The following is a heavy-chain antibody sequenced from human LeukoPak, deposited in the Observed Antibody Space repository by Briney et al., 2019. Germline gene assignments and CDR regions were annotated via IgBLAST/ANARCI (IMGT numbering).Heavy chain of an antibody. CDR3: ARSYCSGGSCYSGLWFDP. CDR2: IITIFGTA. CDR1: GGTFSSYA. J-gene: IGHJ5*02. V-gene: IGHV1-69*13. D-gene: IGHD2-15*01. Sequence: ASVKVSCKASGGTFSSYAISWVRQAPGQGLEWMGGIITIFGTANYAQKFQGRVTITADESTSTAYMELSSLRSEDTAVYYCARSYCSGGSCYSGLWFDPWGQGTLVTVSS.